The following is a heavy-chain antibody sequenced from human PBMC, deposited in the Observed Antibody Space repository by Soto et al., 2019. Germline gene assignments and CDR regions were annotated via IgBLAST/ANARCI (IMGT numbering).Heavy chain of an antibody. CDR3: TTDPVTMIVVVPSSG. CDR1: GVIFNNSR. CDR2: IKTKADGGTI. D-gene: IGHD3-22*01. V-gene: IGHV3-15*07. J-gene: IGHJ4*02. Sequence: PGGSLRLSCAVSGVIFNNSRMNWVRQAPGKGLEWVGRIKTKADGGTIDYAAPVKGRFTISRDDSKNTLYLQMNSLIIEDTAVYYCTTDPVTMIVVVPSSGWGQGTLVTVA.